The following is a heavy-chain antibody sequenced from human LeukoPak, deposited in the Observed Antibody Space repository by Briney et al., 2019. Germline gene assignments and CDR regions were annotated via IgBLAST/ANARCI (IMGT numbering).Heavy chain of an antibody. V-gene: IGHV3-30*02. J-gene: IGHJ4*02. CDR2: IRYDGSNK. CDR3: ARTPRLAYYFDY. CDR1: GFTFSSYG. D-gene: IGHD2-21*01. Sequence: GGSLRLSCAASGFTFSSYGMHWVRQAPGKGLEWVAFIRYDGSNKYYADSVKGRFTISRDNAKNSLYLQMNSLRAEDTAVYYCARTPRLAYYFDYWGQGTLVTVSS.